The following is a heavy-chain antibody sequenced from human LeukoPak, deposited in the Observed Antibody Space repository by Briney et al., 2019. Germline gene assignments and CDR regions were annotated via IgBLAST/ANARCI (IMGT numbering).Heavy chain of an antibody. D-gene: IGHD6-13*01. Sequence: PGGSLRLSCAASGFTFSSYSMNWVRQAPGKGLEWVSSISSSSSYIYYADSVKGRFTISRDNAKNSLYLQMNSLRAEDTAVYYCARKTYSSSWYLKGLDPWGQGTLVTVSS. CDR3: ARKTYSSSWYLKGLDP. J-gene: IGHJ5*02. CDR1: GFTFSSYS. V-gene: IGHV3-21*01. CDR2: ISSSSSYI.